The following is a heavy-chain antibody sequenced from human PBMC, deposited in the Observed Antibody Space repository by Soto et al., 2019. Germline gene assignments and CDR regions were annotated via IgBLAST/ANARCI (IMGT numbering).Heavy chain of an antibody. Sequence: QVQLVESGGGVVQPGRSLRLSCAASGFTFSSYGMHWVRQAPGKGLEWVAVIWYDGSNKYYADSVKGRFTISRDNSKNTLYLQMNSLRAEDTAVYYCAREKHSSSWSLSYFDYWGHGTLVTVSS. CDR1: GFTFSSYG. D-gene: IGHD6-13*01. J-gene: IGHJ4*01. CDR3: AREKHSSSWSLSYFDY. V-gene: IGHV3-33*01. CDR2: IWYDGSNK.